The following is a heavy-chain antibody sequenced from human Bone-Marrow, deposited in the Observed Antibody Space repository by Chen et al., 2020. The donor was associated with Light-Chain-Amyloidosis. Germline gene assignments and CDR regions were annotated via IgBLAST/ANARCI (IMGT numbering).Heavy chain of an antibody. V-gene: IGHV3-30-3*01. D-gene: IGHD3-9*01. CDR2: ISYAGSNK. J-gene: IGHJ3*02. Sequence: QVQLVESGGGVVQPGRSLRLSCAASGFTFSSYAMHWVRQAPGKGLEWVAVISYAGSNKYYADSVNGRFTISRDNSKNTLYLQMNSLRAEDTAVYYCARDKGEAYYDILTGFDIWGQGTMVTVSS. CDR3: ARDKGEAYYDILTGFDI. CDR1: GFTFSSYA.